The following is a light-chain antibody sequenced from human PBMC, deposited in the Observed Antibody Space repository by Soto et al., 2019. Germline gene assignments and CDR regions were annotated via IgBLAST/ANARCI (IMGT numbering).Light chain of an antibody. CDR1: QTVLHGSNDKSY. CDR2: WAS. Sequence: DPVITPSPHALAASLPGRAALNCDSSQTVLHGSNDKSYLAWYQQKPGQPPKLLIYWASTRESGVPARFSGSGSGTEFTLTISSLQAEDVAVYYCQQYYTTPVTFGGGTKVDIK. J-gene: IGKJ4*01. CDR3: QQYYTTPVT. V-gene: IGKV4-1*01.